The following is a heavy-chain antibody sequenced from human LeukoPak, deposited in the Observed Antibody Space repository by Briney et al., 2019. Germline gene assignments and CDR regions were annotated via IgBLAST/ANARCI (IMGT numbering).Heavy chain of an antibody. Sequence: HAGGSLRLSCAASGFTFSNYWMHWVRQAPGKGLVWVSRINSDGINTSYADSVKGRFTISRDNSKNTLYLQMNSLRAEDTAVYYCARVGYYDSPGVLDYWGQGTLVTVSS. CDR3: ARVGYYDSPGVLDY. J-gene: IGHJ4*02. D-gene: IGHD3-22*01. CDR1: GFTFSNYW. CDR2: INSDGINT. V-gene: IGHV3-74*01.